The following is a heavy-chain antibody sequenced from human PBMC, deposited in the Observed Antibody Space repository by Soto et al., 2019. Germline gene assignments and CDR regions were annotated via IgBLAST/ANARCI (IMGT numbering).Heavy chain of an antibody. CDR1: GLTFSAAG. D-gene: IGHD2-21*01. CDR2: IANDGRSE. J-gene: IGHJ4*02. Sequence: QVQLVESGGGVVQPGRSLRLSCAASGLTFSAAGMHSVRQAPGKWLEWVAFIANDGRSESYADSVKGRFTSSRDNSKDRLYLQMNGLRAEDTAVYYCGKDKVRTAIDYWGQGTLVSFSS. CDR3: GKDKVRTAIDY. V-gene: IGHV3-30*18.